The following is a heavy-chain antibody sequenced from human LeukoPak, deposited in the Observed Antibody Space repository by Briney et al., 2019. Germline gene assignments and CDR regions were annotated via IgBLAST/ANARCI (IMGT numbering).Heavy chain of an antibody. CDR2: INHSGST. D-gene: IGHD2-15*01. Sequence: SETLSLTCAVYGGSFSGYYWSWIRQPPGKGLEWIGEINHSGSTNYNPSLKSRVTISVDTSKNQFSLKLSSVTAADTAVYYCARGPSRRRLVVVAATSPPYGMDVWGQGTTVTVSS. CDR3: ARGPSRRRLVVVAATSPPYGMDV. CDR1: GGSFSGYY. V-gene: IGHV4-34*01. J-gene: IGHJ6*02.